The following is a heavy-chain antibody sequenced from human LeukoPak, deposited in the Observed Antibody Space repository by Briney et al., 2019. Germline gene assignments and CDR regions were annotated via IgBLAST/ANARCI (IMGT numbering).Heavy chain of an antibody. V-gene: IGHV3-23*01. CDR2: ISGSGGST. J-gene: IGHJ3*02. Sequence: PGGSLRLSCAASGFTFSSYAMTWVRQAPGKGLEWVSAISGSGGSTYYADSVKGRFTISRDNSKNTLYLQMNSLRAEDTAVYYCARHGDFWSGYYTIWGQGTMVTVSS. D-gene: IGHD3-3*01. CDR1: GFTFSSYA. CDR3: ARHGDFWSGYYTI.